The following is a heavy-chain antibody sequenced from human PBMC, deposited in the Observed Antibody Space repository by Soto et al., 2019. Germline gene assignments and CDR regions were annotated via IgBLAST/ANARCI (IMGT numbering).Heavy chain of an antibody. V-gene: IGHV3-23*01. J-gene: IGHJ4*02. CDR3: ARRGSGSEYAC. Sequence: EVQLLESGGGLVQPGGSLRLSCAASGFTFSSYAMRWVRQAPVKGLEWVSAISGSGGSTYYADSVKGRFTISRDNSKNTLYLQMNSLRAEGKAVYYCARRGSGSEYACWGQGTLVTVSS. CDR1: GFTFSSYA. D-gene: IGHD1-26*01. CDR2: ISGSGGST.